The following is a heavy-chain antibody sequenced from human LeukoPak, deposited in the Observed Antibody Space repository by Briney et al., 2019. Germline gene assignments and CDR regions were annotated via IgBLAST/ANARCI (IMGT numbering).Heavy chain of an antibody. V-gene: IGHV3-48*01. CDR2: ISSSSNVI. CDR3: ARGDPIYDFWSGGDY. CDR1: GFTFSSYW. J-gene: IGHJ4*02. D-gene: IGHD3-3*01. Sequence: PGGSLRLSCAASGFTFSSYWMNWVRQAPGKGLEWVSYISSSSNVIYYTDSVKGRFTISRDNARNLLSLQMNSLRAEDTAVYYCARGDPIYDFWSGGDYWGQGSLVTVSS.